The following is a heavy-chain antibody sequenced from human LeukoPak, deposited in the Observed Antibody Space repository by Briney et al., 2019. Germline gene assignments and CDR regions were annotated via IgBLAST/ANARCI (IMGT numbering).Heavy chain of an antibody. CDR2: IYYSGST. CDR1: GGSISSSSYY. CDR3: AREYLRQPLLYGGGAFDI. D-gene: IGHD2-2*02. V-gene: IGHV4-39*07. Sequence: SSETLSLTCTVSGGSISSSSYYWGWIRQPPGKGLEWIVSIYYSGSTYYNPSLKSRVTISVDTSKNQFSLKLSSVTAADTAVYYCAREYLRQPLLYGGGAFDIWGQGTMVTVSS. J-gene: IGHJ3*02.